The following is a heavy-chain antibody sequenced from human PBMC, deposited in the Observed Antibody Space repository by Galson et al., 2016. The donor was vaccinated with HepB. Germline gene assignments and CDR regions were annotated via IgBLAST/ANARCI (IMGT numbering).Heavy chain of an antibody. Sequence: SLRLSCAASGFTLSKAWMNWVRQTPGKGLEWVAVIRYDGSKKYYADAVQGRFTISRDNSKNMLHLQMNSLRAEDTAVYYCAREDQLLYYYGLDVWGQGTTVTVAS. J-gene: IGHJ6*02. CDR3: AREDQLLYYYGLDV. CDR1: GFTLSKAW. CDR2: IRYDGSKK. V-gene: IGHV3-33*07. D-gene: IGHD2-2*01.